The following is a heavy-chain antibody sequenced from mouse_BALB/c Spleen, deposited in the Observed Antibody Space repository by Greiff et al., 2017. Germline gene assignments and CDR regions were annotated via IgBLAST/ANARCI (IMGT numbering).Heavy chain of an antibody. D-gene: IGHD2-3*01. CDR3: AIYDGYCGGFAY. V-gene: IGHV1-54*01. CDR1: GYAFTNYL. CDR2: INPGSGGT. Sequence: QVHVKQSGAELVRPGTSVKVSCKASGYAFTNYLIEWVKQRPGQGLEWIGVINPGSGGTNYNEKFKGKATLTADKSSSTAYMQLSSLTSDDSAVYFSAIYDGYCGGFAYWGQGTLVTVSA. J-gene: IGHJ3*01.